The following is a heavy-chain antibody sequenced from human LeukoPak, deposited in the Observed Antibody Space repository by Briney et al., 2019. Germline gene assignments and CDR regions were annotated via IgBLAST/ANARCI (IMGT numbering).Heavy chain of an antibody. CDR3: ARAFYSAYYFDY. CDR2: IYYSGST. J-gene: IGHJ4*02. V-gene: IGHV4-59*01. D-gene: IGHD4-11*01. Sequence: SETPSLTCTVSGGSISSYYWSWIRQPPGKGLEWIGYIYYSGSTNYSPSLKSRVTISVDTSKNQFSLKLSSVTAADTAVYYCARAFYSAYYFDYWGQGTLVTVSS. CDR1: GGSISSYY.